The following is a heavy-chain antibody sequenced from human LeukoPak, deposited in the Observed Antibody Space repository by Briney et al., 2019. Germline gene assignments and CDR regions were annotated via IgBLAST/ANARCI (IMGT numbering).Heavy chain of an antibody. Sequence: SETLSLTCAVYGGSFSGYYWSWIRQPPGKGLERIGEINHSGSTNYNPSLKSRVTISVDTSKNQFSLKLSSVTAADTAVYYCARASITMVRGVIITSHFDYWGQGTLVTVSS. CDR3: ARASITMVRGVIITSHFDY. J-gene: IGHJ4*02. V-gene: IGHV4-34*01. CDR2: INHSGST. CDR1: GGSFSGYY. D-gene: IGHD3-10*01.